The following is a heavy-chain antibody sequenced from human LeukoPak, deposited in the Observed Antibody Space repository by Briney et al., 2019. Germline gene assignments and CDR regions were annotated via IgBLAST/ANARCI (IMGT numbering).Heavy chain of an antibody. V-gene: IGHV3-30-3*01. J-gene: IGHJ3*02. CDR3: ASRGDYGAFDI. Sequence: GGSLRLSCAASGFTFSSYAMHWVRQAPGKGLEWVAVISYDGSNKYYADSVKGRFTISRDNSKNTLYLQMDSLRAEDTAVYYRASRGDYGAFDIWGQGTMVTVSS. D-gene: IGHD4-17*01. CDR2: ISYDGSNK. CDR1: GFTFSSYA.